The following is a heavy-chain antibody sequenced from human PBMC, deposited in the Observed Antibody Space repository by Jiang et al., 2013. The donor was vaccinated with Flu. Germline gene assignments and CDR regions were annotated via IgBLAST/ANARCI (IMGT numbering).Heavy chain of an antibody. CDR3: ARDREYYGSGRDFQH. CDR2: ISYDGSNK. CDR1: GFTFSSYA. D-gene: IGHD3-10*01. J-gene: IGHJ1*01. V-gene: IGHV3-30-3*01. Sequence: QLVESGGGVVQPGRSLRLSCAASGFTFSSYAMHWVRQAPGKGLEWVAVISYDGSNKYYADSVKGRFTISRDNSKNTLYLQMNSLRAEDTAVYYCARDREYYGSGRDFQHWGQGTLVTVSS.